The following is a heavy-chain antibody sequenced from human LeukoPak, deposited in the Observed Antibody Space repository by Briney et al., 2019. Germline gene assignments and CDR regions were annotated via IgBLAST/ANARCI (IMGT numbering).Heavy chain of an antibody. Sequence: PGGSLRLSCAASGFTFSSYAMSWVRQAPGKGLEWIGEINHRGSTNYNPSLMSRVTISIDTSKNQLSLKVSSVIAADTAVYYCARWYYYDSNGYYYRYYYYGMDVWGQGTTVTVSS. V-gene: IGHV4-34*01. D-gene: IGHD3-22*01. J-gene: IGHJ6*02. CDR3: ARWYYYDSNGYYYRYYYYGMDV. CDR2: INHRGST. CDR1: GFTFSSYA.